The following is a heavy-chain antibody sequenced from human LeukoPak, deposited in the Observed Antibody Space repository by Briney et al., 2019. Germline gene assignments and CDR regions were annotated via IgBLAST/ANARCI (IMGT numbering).Heavy chain of an antibody. J-gene: IGHJ4*02. Sequence: GASVKVSCKASGYTFTSYYMHWVRQAPGQGLEWMGIINPSGGSTSYAQKFQGRVTMTRDTSTSTVYMELSSLRSEDTVVYYCASSDSSGFNIDYWSQGTLVTVSS. V-gene: IGHV1-46*01. CDR1: GYTFTSYY. D-gene: IGHD3-22*01. CDR3: ASSDSSGFNIDY. CDR2: INPSGGST.